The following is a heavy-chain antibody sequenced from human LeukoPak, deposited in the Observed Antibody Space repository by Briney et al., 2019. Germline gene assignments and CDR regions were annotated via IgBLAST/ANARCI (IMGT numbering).Heavy chain of an antibody. D-gene: IGHD3-10*01. CDR1: GFTFSSYG. J-gene: IGHJ4*02. V-gene: IGHV3-30*02. CDR3: AREGGRYGSGSYYDY. CDR2: IRYDGSNK. Sequence: GGSLRLSCAASGFTFSSYGMHWVRQAPGKGLEWVAFIRYDGSNKYYADSVKGRFTISRDNSKNTLYLQMNSLRAEDTAVYYCAREGGRYGSGSYYDYWGQGTLVTVSS.